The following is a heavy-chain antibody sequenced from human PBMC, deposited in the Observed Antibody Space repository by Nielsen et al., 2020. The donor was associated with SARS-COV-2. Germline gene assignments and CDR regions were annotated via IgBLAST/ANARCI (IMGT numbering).Heavy chain of an antibody. Sequence: GGSLRLSCAASGFTFSSYWMSWVRQAPGKGLEWVANIKQDGSEKYYVDSVKGRFTISRDNAKNSLYLQMNSLRAEDTAVYYCASAQLVHERDAFDIWGQGTMVTVSS. V-gene: IGHV3-7*03. CDR1: GFTFSSYW. CDR3: ASAQLVHERDAFDI. J-gene: IGHJ3*02. D-gene: IGHD6-6*01. CDR2: IKQDGSEK.